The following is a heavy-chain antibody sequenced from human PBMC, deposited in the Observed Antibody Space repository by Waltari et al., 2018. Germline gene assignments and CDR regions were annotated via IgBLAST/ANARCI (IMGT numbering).Heavy chain of an antibody. V-gene: IGHV4-38-2*02. D-gene: IGHD4-4*01. CDR1: GYSISSGYY. J-gene: IGHJ6*03. CDR2: IYHSGST. Sequence: QVQLQESGPGLVKPSETLSLTCTVSGYSISSGYYWGWIRQPPGKGLEWIGSIYHSGSTYYNPSLKSRVTISVETAKNQFSLKLSSVTAADTAVYYCARAVTDNYYYYYYMDVWGKGTTVTVSS. CDR3: ARAVTDNYYYYYYMDV.